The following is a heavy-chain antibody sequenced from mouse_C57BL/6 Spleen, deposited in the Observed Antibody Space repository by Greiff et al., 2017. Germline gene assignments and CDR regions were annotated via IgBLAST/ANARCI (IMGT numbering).Heavy chain of an antibody. D-gene: IGHD4-1*01. CDR3: ARERELGHFDY. Sequence: QVQLKQPGAELVKPGASVKLSCKASGYTFTSYWMHWVKQRPGQGLEWIGMIHPKSGSTNYNEKFKSKATLTVDKSSSTAYMQLSSLTSEDAAVYYGARERELGHFDYWGQGTTLTVSS. CDR2: IHPKSGST. J-gene: IGHJ2*01. CDR1: GYTFTSYW. V-gene: IGHV1-64*01.